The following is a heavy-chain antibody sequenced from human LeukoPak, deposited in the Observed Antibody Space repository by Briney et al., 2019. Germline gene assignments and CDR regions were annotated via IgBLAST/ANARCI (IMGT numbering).Heavy chain of an antibody. CDR3: VKGRCSGSSCYGGDY. V-gene: IGHV3-23*01. CDR1: GFTFSTYA. CDR2: ISGGGGST. D-gene: IGHD2-2*01. Sequence: GGSLRLSCAASGFTFSTYAMTWVRQAPGKGLEWVSAISGGGGSTYYADSVKGRFTISRDNSKNTLYLQMSSLRAEDTAVYYCVKGRCSGSSCYGGDYWGQGTLVTVSS. J-gene: IGHJ4*02.